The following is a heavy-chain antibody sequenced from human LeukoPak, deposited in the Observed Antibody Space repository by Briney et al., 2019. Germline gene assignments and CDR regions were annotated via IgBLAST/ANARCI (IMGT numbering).Heavy chain of an antibody. Sequence: PSETLSLTCTVSGGSISSYYWSWIRQPPGKGLEWIGYIYYSGSTNYNPSGSTNYNPSLKSRVTISVDTSKNQFSLKLSSVTAADTGVYYCARDSVSSSGWNSFDYWGQGTLVTVSS. J-gene: IGHJ4*02. CDR3: ARDSVSSSGWNSFDY. CDR1: GGSISSYY. D-gene: IGHD6-19*01. CDR2: IYYSGSTNYNPSGST. V-gene: IGHV4-59*01.